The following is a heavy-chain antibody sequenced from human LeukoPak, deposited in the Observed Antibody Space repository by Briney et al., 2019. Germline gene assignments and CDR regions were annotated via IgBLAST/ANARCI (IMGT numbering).Heavy chain of an antibody. J-gene: IGHJ5*02. Sequence: SETLSLTCTVSGGSISSGGYYWSWIRQHPGKGLEWIGYIYYSGSTYYNPSLKSRVTISVDTSKNQFSLKLSSVTAADTAVYYCARHRLEQWPTFDPWGQGTLVTVSS. CDR1: GGSISSGGYY. CDR2: IYYSGST. D-gene: IGHD6-19*01. V-gene: IGHV4-31*03. CDR3: ARHRLEQWPTFDP.